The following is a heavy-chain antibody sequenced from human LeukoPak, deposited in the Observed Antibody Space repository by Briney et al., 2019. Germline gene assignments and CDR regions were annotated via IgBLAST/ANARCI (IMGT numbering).Heavy chain of an antibody. CDR3: ARLRTSNSHDSSGSDFDY. CDR1: GYSFTSYW. D-gene: IGHD3-22*01. V-gene: IGHV5-51*01. J-gene: IGHJ4*02. Sequence: GESLKISCKGSGYSFTSYWIGWVRQMPGKGLEWMGIIYPGDSDTRYSPSFQGQVTISADKSISTAYLQWSSLKASDTAMYYCARLRTSNSHDSSGSDFDYWGQGTLVTVSS. CDR2: IYPGDSDT.